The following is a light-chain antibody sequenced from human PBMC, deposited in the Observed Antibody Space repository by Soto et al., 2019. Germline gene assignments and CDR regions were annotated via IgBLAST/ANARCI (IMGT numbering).Light chain of an antibody. V-gene: IGKV1-39*01. Sequence: DIQMTQSPSSLSASVGDRVTITCRASQSISSYLNWYQQKPGKAPKLLIYAASSLQSGVPSRFSGSGSGTDFTLTISSLQPEEFATYYCQQSYSTPVTFGGGTKVEIK. CDR2: AAS. J-gene: IGKJ4*01. CDR1: QSISSY. CDR3: QQSYSTPVT.